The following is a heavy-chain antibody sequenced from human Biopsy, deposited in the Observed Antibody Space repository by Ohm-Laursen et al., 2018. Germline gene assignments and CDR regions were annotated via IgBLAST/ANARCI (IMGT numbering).Heavy chain of an antibody. J-gene: IGHJ4*02. CDR1: GGPSSNYA. CDR2: IVPILGHL. D-gene: IGHD3-3*01. V-gene: IGHV1-69*10. Sequence: VKISCKASGGPSSNYAFSWVRQAPGQGLEWVGRIVPILGHLNYAQRFQGRVSINADKSTTYVYMELSRLTSGDTAVYYCAADADGYYTEFDYWGPGTLVTVSS. CDR3: AADADGYYTEFDY.